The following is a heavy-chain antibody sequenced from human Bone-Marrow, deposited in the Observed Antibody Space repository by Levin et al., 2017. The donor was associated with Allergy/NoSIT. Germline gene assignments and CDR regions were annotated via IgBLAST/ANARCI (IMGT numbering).Heavy chain of an antibody. CDR2: IIPILGIA. V-gene: IGHV1-69*04. CDR1: GGTFSSYT. D-gene: IGHD3-3*01. J-gene: IGHJ3*02. Sequence: SVKVSCKASGGTFSSYTISWVRQAPGQGLEWMGRIIPILGIANYAQKFQGRVTITADKSTSTAYMELSSLRSEDTAVYYCARDRRYYDFWSGYYQADAFDIWGQGTMVTVSS. CDR3: ARDRRYYDFWSGYYQADAFDI.